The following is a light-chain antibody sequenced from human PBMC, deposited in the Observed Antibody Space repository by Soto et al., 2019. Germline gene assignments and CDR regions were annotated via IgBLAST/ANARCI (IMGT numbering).Light chain of an antibody. Sequence: DIQMTQSPSSLSASVGDRVTITCRASQSIRSYLNWYQQRPGKAPNLLIYGASSLQRGVPSRFSGSGSGTDFTLTIGSLQPEDFATYYCQQSYSFPRTFGQGTKVDIK. CDR3: QQSYSFPRT. J-gene: IGKJ1*01. CDR2: GAS. CDR1: QSIRSY. V-gene: IGKV1-39*01.